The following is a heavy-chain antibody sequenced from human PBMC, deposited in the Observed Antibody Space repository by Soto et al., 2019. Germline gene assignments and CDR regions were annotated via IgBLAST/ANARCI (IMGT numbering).Heavy chain of an antibody. CDR1: GFTFSSYG. V-gene: IGHV3-33*01. CDR2: IWYDGSNK. CDR3: ARYRSRRCYRPFAS. J-gene: IGHJ5*01. Sequence: QVQLVESGGGVVQPGRSLRLSCAASGFTFSSYGMHWVRQAPGKGLEWVAVIWYDGSNKYYADSVKGRFTNSRDNSKNPLYLQMNSIRTENTPVYYCARYRSRRCYRPFASLGQGTLVTFSS. D-gene: IGHD2-15*01.